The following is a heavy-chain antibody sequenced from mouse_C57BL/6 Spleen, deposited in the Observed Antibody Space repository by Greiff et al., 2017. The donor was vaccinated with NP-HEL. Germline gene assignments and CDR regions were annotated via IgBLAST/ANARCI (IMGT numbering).Heavy chain of an antibody. D-gene: IGHD1-1*01. Sequence: EVQLQQSGPELVKPGASVQMSCKASGYTFTDYHMHWVKQSHGKSLEWIGYINPNNGGTSYNQKFKGKATLTVNKSSSTAYMELRSLTSEDSAVYDCASEYYVSSYVYYAMDYWGQGTSVTVSS. CDR1: GYTFTDYH. V-gene: IGHV1-22*01. J-gene: IGHJ4*01. CDR2: INPNNGGT. CDR3: ASEYYVSSYVYYAMDY.